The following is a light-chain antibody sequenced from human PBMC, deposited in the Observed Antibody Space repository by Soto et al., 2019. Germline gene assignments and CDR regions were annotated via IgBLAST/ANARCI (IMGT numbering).Light chain of an antibody. CDR3: QQSYSAPPWT. CDR1: QSVSSSH. Sequence: EIVLTQSPGTLSLSPGERATLSCRASQSVSSSHLAWYQHKPGQAPRLLIYAASSRATGSPDRFSGGGSGTDFTLTISSLQPEDFATYYCQQSYSAPPWTFGQGTKVDI. V-gene: IGKV3-20*01. CDR2: AAS. J-gene: IGKJ1*01.